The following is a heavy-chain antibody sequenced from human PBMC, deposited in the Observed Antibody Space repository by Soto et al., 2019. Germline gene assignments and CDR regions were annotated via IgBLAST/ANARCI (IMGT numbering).Heavy chain of an antibody. CDR2: ISAYNGNT. CDR1: GYTFTSYG. CDR3: ARDAAVGLLEY. Sequence: QVQLVQSGAEVKKPGASVKVSCKASGYTFTSYGISWVRQAPGQGLEWMGWISAYNGNTNYAQKLQGRVTMTTDTSTSTAHMDIRSLRSDDTAVYYSARDAAVGLLEYWSQGTLITVAS. V-gene: IGHV1-18*01. D-gene: IGHD3-10*01. J-gene: IGHJ4*02.